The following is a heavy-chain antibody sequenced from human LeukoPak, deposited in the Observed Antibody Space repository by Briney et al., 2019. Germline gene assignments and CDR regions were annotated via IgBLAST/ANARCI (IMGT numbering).Heavy chain of an antibody. D-gene: IGHD3-10*01. Sequence: GASVKVSCKAPGYTFTGYYMHWVRQAPGQGLEWMGWINPNSGGTNYAQKFQGRVTMTRDTSISTAYMELSRLRSDDTAVYYCARVRYYYGSGNFDYWGQGTLVTVSS. J-gene: IGHJ4*02. CDR1: GYTFTGYY. CDR3: ARVRYYYGSGNFDY. CDR2: INPNSGGT. V-gene: IGHV1-2*02.